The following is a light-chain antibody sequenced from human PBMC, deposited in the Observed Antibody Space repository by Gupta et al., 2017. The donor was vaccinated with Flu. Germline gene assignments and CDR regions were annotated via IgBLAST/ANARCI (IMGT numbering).Light chain of an antibody. CDR3: QQSNDNDDSLCS. CDR1: HDVFNN. V-gene: IGKV1-9*01. CDR2: RAF. Sequence: DIQLTQSPSFLSASLGDSFTITCRASHDVFNNLAWYQQKPGKAPTLLIYRAFTLHSGVPSRFSASGSGTEFALTINSLQPEDFATYYCQQSNDNDDSLCSFGQGTKL. J-gene: IGKJ2*04.